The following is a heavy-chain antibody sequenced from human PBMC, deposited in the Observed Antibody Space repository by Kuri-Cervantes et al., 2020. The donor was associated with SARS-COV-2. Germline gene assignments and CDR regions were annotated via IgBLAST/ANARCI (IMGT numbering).Heavy chain of an antibody. CDR2: IRYDGSNK. CDR1: GFTFSSYA. V-gene: IGHV3-30*02. J-gene: IGHJ4*02. D-gene: IGHD3-22*01. CDR3: ARGDNYYDSSGHDY. Sequence: GESLKISCAASGFTFSSYAMSWVRQAPGKGLEWVAFIRYDGSNKYYADSVKGRFTISRDNSKNTLYLQMNSLRAEDTAVYYCARGDNYYDSSGHDYWGQGTLVTVSS.